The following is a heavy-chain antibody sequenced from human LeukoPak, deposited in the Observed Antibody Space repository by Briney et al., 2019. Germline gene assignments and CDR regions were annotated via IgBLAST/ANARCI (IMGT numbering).Heavy chain of an antibody. J-gene: IGHJ6*03. CDR2: IYYSGST. Sequence: SETLSLTCTVSGGSISSGDNYWNWIRQPPGKGLEWIGYIYYSGSTYYNPSLKSRVTMSVDTSKNQFSLKLSSVTAADTAVYYCARDIGDYCSSTSCYTYYYYYYMDVWGKGTTVTVSS. D-gene: IGHD2-2*02. CDR3: ARDIGDYCSSTSCYTYYYYYYMDV. CDR1: GGSISSGDNY. V-gene: IGHV4-61*08.